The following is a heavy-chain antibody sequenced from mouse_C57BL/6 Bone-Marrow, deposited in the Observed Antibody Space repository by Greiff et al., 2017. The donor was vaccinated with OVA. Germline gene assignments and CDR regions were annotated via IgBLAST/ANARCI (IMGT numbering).Heavy chain of an antibody. CDR1: GFNIKDDY. J-gene: IGHJ2*01. Sequence: EVQLQQSGAELVRPGASVKLSCTASGFNIKDDYMHWVKQRPEQGLEWIGWIDPENGDTEYASKFQGKATITADTSSNTAYLQLSSLTSEDTAVYYCTLGYFDYSGQGTTLTVSS. V-gene: IGHV14-4*01. CDR2: IDPENGDT. CDR3: TLGYFDY.